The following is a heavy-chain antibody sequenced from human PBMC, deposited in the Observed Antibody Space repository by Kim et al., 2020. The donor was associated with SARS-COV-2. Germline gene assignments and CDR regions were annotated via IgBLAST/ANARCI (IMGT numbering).Heavy chain of an antibody. D-gene: IGHD6-19*01. Sequence: DSVKGRFTISRDNSKNTLYLQMNSLRAEDTAVYYCAKELKQWLVRGYFDYWGQGTLVTVSS. CDR3: AKELKQWLVRGYFDY. J-gene: IGHJ4*02. V-gene: IGHV3-23*01.